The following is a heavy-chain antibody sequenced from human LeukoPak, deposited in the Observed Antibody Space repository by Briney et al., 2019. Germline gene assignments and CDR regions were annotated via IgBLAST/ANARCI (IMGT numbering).Heavy chain of an antibody. J-gene: IGHJ4*02. V-gene: IGHV4-59*08. CDR2: IYYSGST. D-gene: IGHD6-19*01. CDR1: GGSISSYY. CDR3: ARRRYSSGWYDGDFDY. Sequence: SETLSLTCTASGGSISSYYWSWIRQPPGKGLEWIGYIYYSGSTNYNPSLKSRVTISVDTSKNQFSLKLSSVTAADTAVYYCARRRYSSGWYDGDFDYWGQGALVTVSS.